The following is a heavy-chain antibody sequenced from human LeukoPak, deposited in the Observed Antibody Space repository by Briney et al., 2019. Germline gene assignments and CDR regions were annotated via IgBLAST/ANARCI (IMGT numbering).Heavy chain of an antibody. V-gene: IGHV3-33*01. CDR1: GFTFSSYG. Sequence: GGSLRLSCAASGFTFSSYGMHWVRQAPGKGLEWVAVIWYDGSNKYYADSVKGRFTISRDNSKNTPYLQMNSLRAEDTAVYYCARDAGRYFDWLGYWGQGTLVTVSS. CDR2: IWYDGSNK. D-gene: IGHD3-9*01. CDR3: ARDAGRYFDWLGY. J-gene: IGHJ4*02.